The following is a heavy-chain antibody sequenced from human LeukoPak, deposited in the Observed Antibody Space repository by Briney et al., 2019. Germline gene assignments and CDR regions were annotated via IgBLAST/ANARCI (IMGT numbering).Heavy chain of an antibody. V-gene: IGHV4-39*07. Sequence: PSETLSLTCTVSGGSISSSSYYWGWIRQPPGKGLEWIGNIYYSGSTYSNPSLKSRVTISVDTSKNQFSLKLRSVTAADTAVYYCARVLAAAGNNWFDPWGQGTLVTVSS. CDR3: ARVLAAAGNNWFDP. D-gene: IGHD6-13*01. CDR1: GGSISSSSYY. J-gene: IGHJ5*02. CDR2: IYYSGST.